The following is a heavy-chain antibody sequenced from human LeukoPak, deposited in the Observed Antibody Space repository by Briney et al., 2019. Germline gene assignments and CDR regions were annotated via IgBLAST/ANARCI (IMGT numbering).Heavy chain of an antibody. CDR2: IYTSGST. V-gene: IGHV4-4*07. CDR1: GGSISSYY. J-gene: IGHJ4*02. Sequence: SETLSLTCTVSGGSISSYYWSWIRQPAGKGLEWIGRIYTSGSTNYNPSLKSRVTMSVDTSKNQFSLKPSSVTAADTAVYYCASTPDSSSWTYYFDYWGQGTLVTVSS. CDR3: ASTPDSSSWTYYFDY. D-gene: IGHD6-13*01.